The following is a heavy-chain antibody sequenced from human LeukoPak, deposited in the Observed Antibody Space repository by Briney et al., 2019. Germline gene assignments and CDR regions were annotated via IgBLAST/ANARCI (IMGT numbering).Heavy chain of an antibody. CDR3: ARSPVEEWEVVVLGFDH. CDR2: ISAYNGNT. J-gene: IGHJ4*02. CDR1: GYTFTSYG. V-gene: IGHV1-18*01. D-gene: IGHD3-22*01. Sequence: ASVKVSCKASGYTFTSYGISWVRQAPGQGLEWMGWISAYNGNTNYAQKLQGRVTMTTDTSTSTAYMELRSLRSDDTAVYYCARSPVEEWEVVVLGFDHWGQGTLVTVSS.